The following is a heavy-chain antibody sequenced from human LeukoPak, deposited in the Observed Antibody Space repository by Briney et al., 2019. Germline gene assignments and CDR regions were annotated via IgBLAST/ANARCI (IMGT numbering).Heavy chain of an antibody. V-gene: IGHV3-53*01. CDR1: GFTVSSNY. D-gene: IGHD6-13*01. CDR3: ATSRGSWPDYFDY. CDR2: IYTGGNT. Sequence: GGSLRLSCAASGFTVSSNYMSWVRQAPGKGLEWVSVIYTGGNTYYADSVKGRFTISRDNAKNSLYLQMNSLRAEDTAVYYCATSRGSWPDYFDYWGQGTLVTVSS. J-gene: IGHJ4*02.